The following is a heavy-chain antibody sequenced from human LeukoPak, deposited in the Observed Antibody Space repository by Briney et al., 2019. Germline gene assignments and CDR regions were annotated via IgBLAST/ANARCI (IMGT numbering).Heavy chain of an antibody. Sequence: SETLSLTCTVSGGSISSSSYYWVWIRQPPGKGLEWIGSIYYSGSTYYNPSLRSRVTISVDTSKNQFSLRLTSVTAADTAVYFCATLVSTRYYFDYWGQGTPVTVSS. CDR3: ATLVSTRYYFDY. CDR2: IYYSGST. J-gene: IGHJ4*02. D-gene: IGHD5/OR15-5a*01. CDR1: GGSISSSSYY. V-gene: IGHV4-39*07.